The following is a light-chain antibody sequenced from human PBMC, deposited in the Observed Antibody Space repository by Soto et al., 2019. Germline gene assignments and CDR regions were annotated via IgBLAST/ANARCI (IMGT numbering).Light chain of an antibody. CDR1: QGIGNH. CDR3: QKYNSAPWT. J-gene: IGKJ1*01. Sequence: DLQMTQSPSSLSASVGDRVTITCRASQGIGNHLAWYQQKPGKVPKLLIYAASTLQSGVPSRFSGSGSGTDFTLTISSLQPEDVATYSCQKYNSAPWTFGQGTKVEIK. CDR2: AAS. V-gene: IGKV1-27*01.